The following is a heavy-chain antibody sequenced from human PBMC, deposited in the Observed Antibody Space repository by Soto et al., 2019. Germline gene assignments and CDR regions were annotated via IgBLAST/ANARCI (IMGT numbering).Heavy chain of an antibody. V-gene: IGHV3-23*01. J-gene: IGHJ4*02. Sequence: PGGSLRLSCAASGFTFSSYAMSWVRQAPGKGLEWVSAISGSGGSTYYAESVKGRFTISRDNSKNTLYLQMNSLRAEDTALYYCAKGVGYCTNGVCFFDYWGQGTLVTVSS. CDR3: AKGVGYCTNGVCFFDY. CDR1: GFTFSSYA. D-gene: IGHD2-8*01. CDR2: ISGSGGST.